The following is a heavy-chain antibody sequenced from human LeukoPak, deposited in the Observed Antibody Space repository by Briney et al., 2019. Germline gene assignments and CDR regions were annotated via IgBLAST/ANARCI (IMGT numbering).Heavy chain of an antibody. CDR2: INPNSGGT. V-gene: IGHV1-2*02. Sequence: ASVKVSCKASGYTFTGYYMHWVRQAPGQGLEWMGWINPNSGGTNYAQKFQGRVTMTRDTSISTAYMELSRLRSEDTAVYYCARDSRSQPLLSNFDYWGQGTLVTVSS. D-gene: IGHD2-21*02. CDR3: ARDSRSQPLLSNFDY. CDR1: GYTFTGYY. J-gene: IGHJ4*02.